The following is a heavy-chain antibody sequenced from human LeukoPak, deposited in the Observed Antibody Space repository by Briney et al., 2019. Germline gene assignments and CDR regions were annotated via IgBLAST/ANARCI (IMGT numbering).Heavy chain of an antibody. Sequence: ASVKVSCKASGYTFTSYYMHWVRQAPGQGLEWMGGIIPIFGTANYAQKFQGRVTITADESTSTAYMELSSLRSEDTAVYYCARGGDYYGSGKIWFDPWGQGTLVTVSS. CDR3: ARGGDYYGSGKIWFDP. CDR1: GYTFTSYY. V-gene: IGHV1-69*13. CDR2: IIPIFGTA. J-gene: IGHJ5*02. D-gene: IGHD3-10*01.